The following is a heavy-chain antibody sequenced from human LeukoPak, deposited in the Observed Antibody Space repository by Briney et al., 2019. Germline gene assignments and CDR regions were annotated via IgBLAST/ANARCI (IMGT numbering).Heavy chain of an antibody. J-gene: IGHJ4*02. CDR1: GFTFSGYT. CDR2: ISGSGSAS. Sequence: GGSLRLSCAASGFTFSGYTMSWVRQAPGKGLEWVSAISGSGSASYYADSVKDRFTISKDSSKNTLYLQMNSLRAEDTAVYYCAKRNVGTFDYWGQGTLVTVSS. V-gene: IGHV3-23*01. CDR3: AKRNVGTFDY. D-gene: IGHD7-27*01.